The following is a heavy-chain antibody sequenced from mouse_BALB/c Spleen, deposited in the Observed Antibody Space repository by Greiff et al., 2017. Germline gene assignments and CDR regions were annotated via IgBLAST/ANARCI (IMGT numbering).Heavy chain of an antibody. J-gene: IGHJ3*01. D-gene: IGHD2-1*01. V-gene: IGHV5-9-3*01. CDR1: GFTFSSYA. Sequence: EVKLVESGGGLVKPGGSLKLSCAASGFTFSSYAMSWVRQTPEKRLEWVATISSGGSYTYYPDSVKGRFTISRDNAKNTLYLQMSSLRSEDTAMYYCARDGNYVRFAYWGQGTLVTVSA. CDR2: ISSGGSYT. CDR3: ARDGNYVRFAY.